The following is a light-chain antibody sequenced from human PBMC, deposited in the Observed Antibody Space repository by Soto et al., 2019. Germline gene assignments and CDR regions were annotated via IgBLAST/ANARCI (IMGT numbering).Light chain of an antibody. CDR3: QQRRTWPPLT. CDR1: QSVSNF. V-gene: IGKV3-11*01. J-gene: IGKJ4*01. CDR2: DAS. Sequence: EIVLTQSPTTLSLSPGERATLSCRASQSVSNFLAWYQQKPGQAPRLLIYDASTRATGIPARFSGSGSGTDFALTISSLEPEDFAVYYCQQRRTWPPLTFGGGTKVEIK.